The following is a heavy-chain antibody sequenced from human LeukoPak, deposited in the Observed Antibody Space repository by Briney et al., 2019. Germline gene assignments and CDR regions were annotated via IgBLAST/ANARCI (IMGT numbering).Heavy chain of an antibody. CDR1: GFTFSSYA. Sequence: PGGSLRLSCAASGFTFSSYAMHWVRQAPGKGLEWVAVISYDGNNKYYADSVKGRFTISRDNSKDTLYLQMNSLRAEDTAVYYCARESSGGSFDYWGQGTMVADCS. CDR3: ARESSGGSFDY. D-gene: IGHD3-10*01. CDR2: ISYDGNNK. V-gene: IGHV3-30-3*01. J-gene: IGHJ4*02.